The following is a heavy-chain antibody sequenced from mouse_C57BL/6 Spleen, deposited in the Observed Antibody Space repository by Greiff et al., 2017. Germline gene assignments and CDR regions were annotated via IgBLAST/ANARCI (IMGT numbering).Heavy chain of an antibody. Sequence: EVKVEESEGGLVQPGSSMKLSCTASGFTFSDYYMAWVRQVPEKGLEWVANINYDGSSTYYLDSLKSRFIISRDNAKNILYLQMSSLKSEDTATYYCARVYYGSTYWYFDVWGTGTTVTVSS. V-gene: IGHV5-16*01. CDR1: GFTFSDYY. CDR3: ARVYYGSTYWYFDV. D-gene: IGHD1-1*01. CDR2: INYDGSST. J-gene: IGHJ1*03.